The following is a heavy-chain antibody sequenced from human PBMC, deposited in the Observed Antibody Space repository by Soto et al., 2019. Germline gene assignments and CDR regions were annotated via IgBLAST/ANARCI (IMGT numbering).Heavy chain of an antibody. J-gene: IGHJ4*02. CDR3: ARGTYDSSGYYYSHLDY. CDR2: IYHSGST. D-gene: IGHD3-22*01. Sequence: KSSETLSLTCAVSGGSISSGGYSWSWIRQPPGKGLEWIGYIYHSGSTYYNPSLKSRVTISVDRSKNQFSLKLSSVTAADTAVYYCARGTYDSSGYYYSHLDYWGQGTLVTVSS. V-gene: IGHV4-30-2*01. CDR1: GGSISSGGYS.